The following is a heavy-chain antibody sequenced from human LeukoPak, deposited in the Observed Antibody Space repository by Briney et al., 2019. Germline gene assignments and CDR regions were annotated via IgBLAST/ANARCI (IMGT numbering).Heavy chain of an antibody. V-gene: IGHV4-39*01. D-gene: IGHD3-3*01. CDR1: GGSIRSSGDY. J-gene: IGHJ5*02. CDR3: ARRITIFGVAPPGSWFDP. CDR2: IYYSGTT. Sequence: SETLSLTCTVSGGSIRSSGDYWGWIRQAPGKGLEWIGSIYYSGTTYHNPALKSRVTISVDTSKNQFSLKLSSVTAADTAVYYCARRITIFGVAPPGSWFDPWGQGTLVTVSS.